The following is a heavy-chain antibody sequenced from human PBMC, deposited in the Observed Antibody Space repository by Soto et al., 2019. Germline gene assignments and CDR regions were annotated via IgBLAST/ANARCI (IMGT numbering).Heavy chain of an antibody. CDR2: IYTSGST. J-gene: IGHJ6*02. Sequence: SETLSLTCTVSGGSTSSYYWSWIRQPAGKGLEWIGRIYTSGSTNYNPSLKSRVTMSVDTSKNQFSLKLSSVTAADTAVYYCARDSANCGGDCYSYYYDXXXVWGQGTTVTVSS. V-gene: IGHV4-4*07. CDR3: ARDSANCGGDCYSYYYDXXXV. D-gene: IGHD2-21*02. CDR1: GGSTSSYY.